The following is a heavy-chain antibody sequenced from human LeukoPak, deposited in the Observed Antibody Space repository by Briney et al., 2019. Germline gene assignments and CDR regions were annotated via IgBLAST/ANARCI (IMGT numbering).Heavy chain of an antibody. D-gene: IGHD4-17*01. Sequence: SETLSLTCTVSGASISSYYWSWIRQPPGKGLEWIGYIHYSGSTNYNPSLKSRVTISVDTSKNQFSLKLSSVTAADTAVYYCAKTDTVTTRREGYYYYGMDVWGQGTTVTVSS. J-gene: IGHJ6*02. CDR2: IHYSGST. CDR1: GASISSYY. CDR3: AKTDTVTTRREGYYYYGMDV. V-gene: IGHV4-59*12.